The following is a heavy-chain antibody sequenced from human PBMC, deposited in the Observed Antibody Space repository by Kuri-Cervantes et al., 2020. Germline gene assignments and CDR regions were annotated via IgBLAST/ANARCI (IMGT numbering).Heavy chain of an antibody. Sequence: GGSLRLSCAASGFTFSSYWMHWVRQAPGKGLEWVSGINWNGGSTGYADSVKGRFTISRDNSKNTLYLQMNSLRAEDTAVYYCARGLYGSGSRAHFDYWGQGTLVTVSS. CDR3: ARGLYGSGSRAHFDY. V-gene: IGHV3-74*01. J-gene: IGHJ4*02. CDR2: INWNGGST. CDR1: GFTFSSYW. D-gene: IGHD3-10*01.